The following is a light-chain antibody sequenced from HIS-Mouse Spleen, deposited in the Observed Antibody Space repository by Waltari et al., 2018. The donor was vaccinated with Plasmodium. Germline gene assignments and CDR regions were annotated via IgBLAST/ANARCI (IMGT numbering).Light chain of an antibody. J-gene: IGLJ3*02. V-gene: IGLV2-11*01. CDR2: DVS. CDR1: SSDVGGYNY. Sequence: QSALTQPRSVSGSPGQSVPISCTGTSSDVGGYNYVSWYQQHPGKAPKLLIYDVSKRPAGVPDRFSGSKAGNTASLTISGIQAEDEADYYCCSYAGSYTWVFGGGTKLTVL. CDR3: CSYAGSYTWV.